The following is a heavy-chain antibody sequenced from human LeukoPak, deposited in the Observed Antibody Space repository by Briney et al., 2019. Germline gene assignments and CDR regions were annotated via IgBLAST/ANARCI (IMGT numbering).Heavy chain of an antibody. CDR3: ARGGSYLSAFDI. CDR2: IYSGGST. J-gene: IGHJ3*02. Sequence: GGSLRLSCTVSGITFTGYAMSWVRQAPGKGLEWVSIIYSGGSTFYADSVKGRFTISRDNSKNTLYLQMNSLRAEDTAVYYCARGGSYLSAFDIWGQGTMVTVSS. CDR1: GITFTGYA. V-gene: IGHV3-53*01. D-gene: IGHD1-26*01.